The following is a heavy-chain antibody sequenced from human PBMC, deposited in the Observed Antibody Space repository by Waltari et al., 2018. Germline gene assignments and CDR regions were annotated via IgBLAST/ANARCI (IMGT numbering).Heavy chain of an antibody. V-gene: IGHV4-39*01. Sequence: QLQLQESGPGLVKPSGTLSLTCSVPGGSLSSSRYYWGWIRQSPGKGLEWIGSIYYSGSIYYNPTLQSRVTISGDTSKNQFSLNLSSVTAADTAVYYCARHWKRNGYRFDPWGQGTRVTVSS. D-gene: IGHD5-12*01. CDR2: IYYSGSI. J-gene: IGHJ5*02. CDR1: GGSLSSSRYY. CDR3: ARHWKRNGYRFDP.